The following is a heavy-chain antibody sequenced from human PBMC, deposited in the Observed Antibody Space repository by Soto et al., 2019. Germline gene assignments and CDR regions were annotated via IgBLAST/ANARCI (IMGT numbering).Heavy chain of an antibody. CDR3: ARGRYCGGDCPNYYYYGMDV. V-gene: IGHV1-18*04. CDR1: GYTFTSYG. Sequence: ASVKVSCKASGYTFTSYGISWVRQAPGQGLEWMGWISAYNGNTNYAQKLQGRVTMTTDTSTSTAYMELRSLRSDDTAVYHCARGRYCGGDCPNYYYYGMDVWGQGTTVTVYS. J-gene: IGHJ6*02. CDR2: ISAYNGNT. D-gene: IGHD2-21*02.